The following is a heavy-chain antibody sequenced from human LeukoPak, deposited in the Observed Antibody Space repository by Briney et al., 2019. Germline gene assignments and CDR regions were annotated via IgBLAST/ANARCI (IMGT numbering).Heavy chain of an antibody. CDR3: ARLSKGRYFDYIFDF. V-gene: IGHV4-39*01. CDR2: IYYTGSS. D-gene: IGHD3-9*01. J-gene: IGHJ4*02. Sequence: SSETLSLTCAVPGGSVSSSTYYWGWIRQPPGKGLEWIGNIYYTGSSYYNPSLKSRVTMSVDTSKNQFSLKMNSVTAADTAVYYCARLSKGRYFDYIFDFWGQGTLLTVSS. CDR1: GGSVSSSTYY.